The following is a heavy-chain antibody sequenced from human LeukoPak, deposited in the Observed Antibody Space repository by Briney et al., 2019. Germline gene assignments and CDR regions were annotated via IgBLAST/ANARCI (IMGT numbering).Heavy chain of an antibody. Sequence: GGSLRLSCEASGFTFSSYSMNWVRQAPGKGLEWVAVIWYDGSSKYYADSVKGRFTISRDNSKNTLYLQMNSLRAEDTAVYYCARDARQTEWWFDPWGQGTLVTVSS. V-gene: IGHV3-33*08. CDR3: ARDARQTEWWFDP. CDR2: IWYDGSSK. J-gene: IGHJ5*02. CDR1: GFTFSSYS. D-gene: IGHD3-3*01.